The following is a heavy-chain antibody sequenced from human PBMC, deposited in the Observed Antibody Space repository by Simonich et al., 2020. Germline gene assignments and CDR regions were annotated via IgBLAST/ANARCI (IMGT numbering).Heavy chain of an antibody. J-gene: IGHJ6*03. D-gene: IGHD1-26*01. CDR3: ARVPPTSGSYYYYYYYMDV. Sequence: QVQLVQSGAEVKKPGASVKVSCKASGYTFTGYYMHWVRQAPGQGLEWMGWINPNSGRATYAKKVQGRVTRTRDTSISTAYMELSRLRSDDTAEYYCARVPPTSGSYYYYYYYMDVWGKGTTVTVSS. CDR2: INPNSGRA. CDR1: GYTFTGYY. V-gene: IGHV1-2*02.